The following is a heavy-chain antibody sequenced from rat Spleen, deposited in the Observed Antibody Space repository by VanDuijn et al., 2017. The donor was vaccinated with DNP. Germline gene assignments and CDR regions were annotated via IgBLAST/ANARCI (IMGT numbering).Heavy chain of an antibody. J-gene: IGHJ4*01. V-gene: IGHV6-6*01. D-gene: IGHD1-5*01. CDR2: IKAKSSNYAT. CDR3: GWIGYNYAYALDA. CDR1: GFTFSSAW. Sequence: EVQVLESGGGLVQPGNSLKLSCATSGFTFSSAWMYWYRQFPEKRLEWVARIKAKSSNYATDYTESVKGRFIISRDDSKSCTYLQMNNLREEDTAFYYCGWIGYNYAYALDAWAQGTSVTVSS.